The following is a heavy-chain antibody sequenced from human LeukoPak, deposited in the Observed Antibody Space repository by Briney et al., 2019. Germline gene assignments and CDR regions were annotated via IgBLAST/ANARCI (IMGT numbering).Heavy chain of an antibody. V-gene: IGHV4-38-2*01. Sequence: SETLSLTCAVSGYSISSGYYWGWIRQPPGKGLEWVGNIYYSGSTFYNPALKSRATISVDTTKNQFSLKLTSVTAADTAVYYCARYYIGTSRHNYWGQGTLVAVSS. CDR1: GYSISSGYY. D-gene: IGHD3-10*01. CDR2: IYYSGST. CDR3: ARYYIGTSRHNY. J-gene: IGHJ4*02.